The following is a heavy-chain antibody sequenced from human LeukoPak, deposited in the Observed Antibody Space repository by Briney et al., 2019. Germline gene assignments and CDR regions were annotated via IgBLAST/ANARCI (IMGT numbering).Heavy chain of an antibody. D-gene: IGHD2-15*01. CDR2: IYPGDSDT. J-gene: IGHJ4*02. V-gene: IGHV5-51*01. CDR1: GYSFTSYW. Sequence: GESLKISCQGSGYSFTSYWIGWVRQMPGKGLEWMGIIYPGDSDTRYSPSFQGQVTISADKSISTAYLQWSSLKASDTAMYYCARGQYCGDGGCYFDYWGQGTLVTVSS. CDR3: ARGQYCGDGGCYFDY.